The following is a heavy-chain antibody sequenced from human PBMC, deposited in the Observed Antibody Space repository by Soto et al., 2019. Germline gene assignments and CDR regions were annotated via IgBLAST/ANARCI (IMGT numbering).Heavy chain of an antibody. D-gene: IGHD2-15*01. J-gene: IGHJ1*01. V-gene: IGHV4-59*01. CDR1: GGSISSNN. CDR2: IYYSGST. CDR3: ASEVCSGGSCYTQH. Sequence: QVQLQESGPGLVKPSETLSLTCTVSGGSISSNNWSWIRQPPGKGLEWIGYIYYSGSTNYNPSLKSRVTISVDTSKNQFSLKLSSVTTADTAVYYCASEVCSGGSCYTQHSGQGTLVTVSS.